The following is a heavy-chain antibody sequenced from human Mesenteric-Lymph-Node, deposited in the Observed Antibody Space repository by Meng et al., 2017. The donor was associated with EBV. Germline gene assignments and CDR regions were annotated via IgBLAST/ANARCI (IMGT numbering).Heavy chain of an antibody. CDR3: ARGEKGPIDY. CDR2: INHSGST. CDR1: GGSFSGYY. Sequence: QVQVQQWGAGLLKPSETLSLTCAVYGGSFSGYYWSWIRQPPGKGLEWIGEINHSGSTNYNPSLKSRVTISVDTSKNQFSLKLSSVTAADTAVYYCARGEKGPIDYWGQGTLVTVSS. V-gene: IGHV4-34*01. J-gene: IGHJ4*02.